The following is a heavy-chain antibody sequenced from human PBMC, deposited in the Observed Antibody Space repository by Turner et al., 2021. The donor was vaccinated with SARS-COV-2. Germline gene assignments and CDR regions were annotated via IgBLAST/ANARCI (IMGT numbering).Heavy chain of an antibody. J-gene: IGHJ5*02. V-gene: IGHV4-59*01. CDR3: ARETVNNWVDP. Sequence: QVQLQESGPGLVKPLETLSLTCTVSGGSMNTNYWSWIRQPPGKRLEWIGYIYYRGSTNYNPSLESRVTISEDTSKNQFSLKLTSVTAADTAIYYCARETVNNWVDPWGQGTLVTVSS. CDR1: GGSMNTNY. D-gene: IGHD2-21*02. CDR2: IYYRGST.